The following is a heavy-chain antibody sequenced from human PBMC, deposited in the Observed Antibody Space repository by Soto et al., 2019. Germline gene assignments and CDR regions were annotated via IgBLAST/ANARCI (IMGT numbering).Heavy chain of an antibody. J-gene: IGHJ6*02. CDR1: GFTFDDYA. CDR3: AKDISLSPAHGMDD. Sequence: EVQLVESGGGLVQPGRSLRLSCAASGFTFDDYAMHWVRQAPGKGLEWVSGISWNSGSIGYAAFVKGRFTISRDNAKNSLYLQMNSRRAEDTALYYCAKDISLSPAHGMDDWGQGTTVTVSS. CDR2: ISWNSGSI. V-gene: IGHV3-9*01.